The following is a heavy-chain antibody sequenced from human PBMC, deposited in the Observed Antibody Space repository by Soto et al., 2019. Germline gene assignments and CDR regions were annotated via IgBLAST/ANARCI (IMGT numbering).Heavy chain of an antibody. CDR1: GGPFSSYA. CDR2: IIPIFGTA. D-gene: IGHD3-22*01. V-gene: IGHV1-69*13. CDR3: AITYYYDSSGYPTDYYFDY. Sequence: SVKVSCKASGGPFSSYAISWVRQAPGQGLEWMGGIIPIFGTANYAQKFQGRVTINADESTSTAYMELSSLRSEDTAVYYCAITYYYDSSGYPTDYYFDYWGQGTLVTVSS. J-gene: IGHJ4*02.